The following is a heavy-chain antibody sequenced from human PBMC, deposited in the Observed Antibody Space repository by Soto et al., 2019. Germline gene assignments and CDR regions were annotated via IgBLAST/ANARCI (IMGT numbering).Heavy chain of an antibody. V-gene: IGHV5-51*01. CDR2: IYPGDSDT. J-gene: IGHJ3*01. CDR3: ATHSSGDYTSRSDAFDV. Sequence: GESLKISCKGSGYIFTNYWIGWVRQMPGKGLEWMGIIYPGDSDTRYGPSFQGQVTISADKSISTAYLRWSSLKAPDTAMYYCATHSSGDYTSRSDAFDVWGQGTMVTVSS. D-gene: IGHD3-22*01. CDR1: GYIFTNYW.